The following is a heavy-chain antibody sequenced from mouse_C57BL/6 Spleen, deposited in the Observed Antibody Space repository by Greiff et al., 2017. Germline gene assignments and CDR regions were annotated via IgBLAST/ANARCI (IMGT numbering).Heavy chain of an antibody. D-gene: IGHD1-1*01. J-gene: IGHJ2*01. CDR3: ARKTTVVGDYFDY. CDR2: IYPGDGDT. V-gene: IGHV1-82*01. CDR1: GYAFSSSW. Sequence: VQLQQSGPELVKPGASVKISCKASGYAFSSSWMNWVKQRPGKGLEWIGRIYPGDGDTNYNGKFKGKATLTADKSSSTAYMQRSSLTSEDSAVYICARKTTVVGDYFDYWGQGTTLTVSS.